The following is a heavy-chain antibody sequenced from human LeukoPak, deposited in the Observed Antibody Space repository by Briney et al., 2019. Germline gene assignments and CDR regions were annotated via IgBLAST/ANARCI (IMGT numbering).Heavy chain of an antibody. CDR2: IYSGGST. CDR3: ARVSGGLDY. CDR1: GFTFSSYA. D-gene: IGHD3-16*01. V-gene: IGHV3-53*01. J-gene: IGHJ4*02. Sequence: GGSLRLSCAASGFTFSSYAMSWVRQAPGKGLEWVSVIYSGGSTYYADSVKGRFTISRDNSKNTLYLQMNSLRAEDTAVYYCARVSGGLDYWGQGTLVTVSS.